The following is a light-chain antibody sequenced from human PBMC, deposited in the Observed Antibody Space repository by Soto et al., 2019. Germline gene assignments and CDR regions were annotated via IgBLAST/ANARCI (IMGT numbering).Light chain of an antibody. CDR2: KAS. CDR1: QTISSW. Sequence: DIQMTQSPSTLSASVGDRVTITCRASQTISSWLAWHQQKPGKAPKLLIYKASTLKSGVPSRFSGSGSGTEFTLTISSLQPDDFATYYCQQYNGTFGQGTKVDIK. J-gene: IGKJ1*01. V-gene: IGKV1-5*03. CDR3: QQYNGT.